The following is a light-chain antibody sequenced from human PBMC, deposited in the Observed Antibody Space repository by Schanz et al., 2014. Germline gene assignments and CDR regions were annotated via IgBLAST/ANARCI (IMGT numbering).Light chain of an antibody. CDR2: EVT. J-gene: IGLJ3*02. CDR1: SSDVGGYNF. V-gene: IGLV2-8*01. CDR3: AAWDDSLNGWV. Sequence: QSALTQPASASGSPGQSVTISCTGTSSDVGGYNFVSWYQQHPGKAPKLMIYEVTKRPSGVPDRFSGSKSGTSASLAISGLQSEDEADYYCAAWDDSLNGWVFGGGTKVTVL.